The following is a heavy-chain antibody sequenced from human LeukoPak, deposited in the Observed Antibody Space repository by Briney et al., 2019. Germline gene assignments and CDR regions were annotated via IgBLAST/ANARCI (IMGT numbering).Heavy chain of an antibody. V-gene: IGHV1-18*01. CDR1: GYTFTSYG. J-gene: IGHJ5*02. CDR2: ISAYNGNT. D-gene: IGHD5-24*01. CDR3: ARGVEMATIIFGFDP. Sequence: ASVKVSCKASGYTFTSYGISWVRQAPGQGLEWMGWISAYNGNTNYAQKFQGRVTMTRDTSISTAYMELSRLRSDDTGVYYCARGVEMATIIFGFDPWGQGPLVTVSS.